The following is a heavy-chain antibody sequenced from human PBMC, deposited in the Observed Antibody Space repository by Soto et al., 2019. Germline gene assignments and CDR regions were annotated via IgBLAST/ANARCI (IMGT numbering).Heavy chain of an antibody. CDR1: GGSISSGDYY. V-gene: IGHV4-30-4*01. CDR2: IYYSGST. Sequence: SETLSLTCTVSGGSISSGDYYWSWIRQPPGKGLGWIGYIYYSGSTCYNPSLKSRVTISVDTSKNQFSLKLSSVTAADTAVYYCASYYDRPSSLTPIFDYWGQGTLVTVSS. J-gene: IGHJ4*02. D-gene: IGHD3-3*01. CDR3: ASYYDRPSSLTPIFDY.